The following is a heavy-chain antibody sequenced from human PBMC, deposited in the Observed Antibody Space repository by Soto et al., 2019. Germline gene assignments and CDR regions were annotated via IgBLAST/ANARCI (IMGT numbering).Heavy chain of an antibody. D-gene: IGHD3-22*01. CDR3: AKSRGGYYYDSSGYPDY. J-gene: IGHJ4*02. CDR1: GFTFSSYA. Sequence: GGSLRLSCAASGFTFSSYAMSWVRQAPGEGLEWVSAISGSGGSTYYADSVKGRFTISRDNSKNTLYLQMNSLRAEDTAVYYCAKSRGGYYYDSSGYPDYWGQGTLVTVSS. CDR2: ISGSGGST. V-gene: IGHV3-23*01.